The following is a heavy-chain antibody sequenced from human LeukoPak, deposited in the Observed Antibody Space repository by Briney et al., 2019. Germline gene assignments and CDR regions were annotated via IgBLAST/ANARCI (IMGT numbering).Heavy chain of an antibody. CDR3: GGGHYFDY. CDR1: GGSFSGYY. D-gene: IGHD3-16*01. Sequence: SSETLSLTCAVYGGSFSGYYRSWIRQPPGKGLEWIGSIYYSGSTYYNPSLKSRVTISVDTSKNQFSLKLSSVTAADTAVYYCGGGHYFDYWGQGTLVTVSS. J-gene: IGHJ4*02. V-gene: IGHV4-34*01. CDR2: IYYSGST.